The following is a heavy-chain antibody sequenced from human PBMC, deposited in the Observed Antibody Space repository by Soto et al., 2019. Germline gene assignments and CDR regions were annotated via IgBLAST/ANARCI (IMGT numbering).Heavy chain of an antibody. CDR3: ASTDYSDSSGYSRFHY. V-gene: IGHV4-59*01. D-gene: IGHD3-22*01. CDR1: GGSINSYY. CDR2: VYDSGRT. Sequence: SQTLSLTCTISGGSINSYYWSWIRQPSGKGLEWIGYVYDSGRTSYNPSLWSRVPISVDASKNQYSLKLRSLTPADTAVSYCASTDYSDSSGYSRFHYWGQGTLVTVS. J-gene: IGHJ4*02.